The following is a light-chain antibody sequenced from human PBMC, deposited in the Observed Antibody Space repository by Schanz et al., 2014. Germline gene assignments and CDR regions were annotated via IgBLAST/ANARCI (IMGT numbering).Light chain of an antibody. CDR3: SSYAGSSTWL. Sequence: QSALTQPPSASGSPGQSVTISCTATSDVVEGYNFVSWYQQHPGRAPKLLIYEVRQRPSGVSDRFSGSKSGYTASLTVSGLQADDEADYYCSSYAGSSTWLFGGGTKLTVL. J-gene: IGLJ3*02. CDR2: EVR. V-gene: IGLV2-8*01. CDR1: SDVVEGYNF.